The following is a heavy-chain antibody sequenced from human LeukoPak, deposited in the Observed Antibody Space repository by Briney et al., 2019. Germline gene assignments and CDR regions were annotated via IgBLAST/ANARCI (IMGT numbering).Heavy chain of an antibody. CDR3: ARPANLSSSWYLHY. Sequence: GESVKISCKGSGYSFTSYWIGWVRQMPGKGLEWMGIIYPGDSDTRYSPSFQGQVTISADKSISTAYLQWSSVKASDTAMYYCARPANLSSSWYLHYWGQGTLVTVSS. V-gene: IGHV5-51*01. CDR2: IYPGDSDT. D-gene: IGHD6-13*01. CDR1: GYSFTSYW. J-gene: IGHJ4*02.